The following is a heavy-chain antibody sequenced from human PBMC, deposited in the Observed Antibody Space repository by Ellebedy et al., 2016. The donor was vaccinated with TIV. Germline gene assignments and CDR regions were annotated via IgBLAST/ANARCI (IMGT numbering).Heavy chain of an antibody. CDR2: INAGNGNT. V-gene: IGHV1-69*13. D-gene: IGHD3-16*02. J-gene: IGHJ3*02. Sequence: ASVKVSCKASGGTFSSYAISWVRQAPGQGLEWMGWINAGNGNTKYSQKFQGRVTITADESTSTAYMELSSLRSEDTAVYYCARDRPGDYVWGSYRYDAFDIWGQGTMVTVSS. CDR3: ARDRPGDYVWGSYRYDAFDI. CDR1: GGTFSSYA.